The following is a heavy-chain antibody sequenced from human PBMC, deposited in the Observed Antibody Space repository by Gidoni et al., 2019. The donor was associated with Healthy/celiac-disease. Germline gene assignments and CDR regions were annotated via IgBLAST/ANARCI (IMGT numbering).Heavy chain of an antibody. D-gene: IGHD2-8*01. J-gene: IGHJ4*02. CDR1: GFTFSSYE. CDR3: ARSLRGRSRDY. Sequence: EVQLVESGGGLVQPGGSLRLSCAASGFTFSSYEMNWVRQAPGKGLEWVSYISSSGSTIYYADSVKGRFTISRDNAKNSLYLQMNSLRAEDTAVYYCARSLRGRSRDYWGQGTLVTVSS. CDR2: ISSSGSTI. V-gene: IGHV3-48*03.